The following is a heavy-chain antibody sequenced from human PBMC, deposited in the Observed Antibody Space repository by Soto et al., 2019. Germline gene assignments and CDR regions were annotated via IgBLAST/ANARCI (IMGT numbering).Heavy chain of an antibody. V-gene: IGHV3-11*04. CDR3: ARVPQPNYYDSSGYSHYYYYYGMDV. J-gene: IGHJ6*02. CDR2: ISSNRGSAK. CDR1: GLCFSDNY. D-gene: IGHD3-22*01. Sequence: PGGSLRLSCAASGLCFSDNYTNWVRQAAEKGLEWVSSISSNRGSAKYYVDSVKGRFTIYRDNAKNSLYLQMNSLRAEDTAVYYCARVPQPNYYDSSGYSHYYYYYGMDVWGQGTTVTVS.